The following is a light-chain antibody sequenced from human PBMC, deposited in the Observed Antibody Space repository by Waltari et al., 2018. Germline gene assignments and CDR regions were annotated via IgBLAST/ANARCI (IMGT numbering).Light chain of an antibody. V-gene: IGKV1-5*03. CDR2: KAS. Sequence: DIQMTQTPITLTASVSDRVTITCRASQSITNWLACYQQKPGKAPKLLIYKASNLESGVPSRFSGSGSGTEFTLTISSLQPDDFATYYCQQYDNYWTFGQGTKVEIK. J-gene: IGKJ1*01. CDR1: QSITNW. CDR3: QQYDNYWT.